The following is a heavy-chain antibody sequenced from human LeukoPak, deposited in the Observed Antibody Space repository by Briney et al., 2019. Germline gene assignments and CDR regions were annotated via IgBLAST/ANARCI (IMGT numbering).Heavy chain of an antibody. J-gene: IGHJ4*02. CDR2: INRNGST. Sequence: SETLSLTCAVDSVSFSNYYWSWIRQPPGKGLEWIGEINRNGSTNYNPSLKSRVTISIDTSKNQFSLRLNSVTAADTAVYYCAKDQRWESPHYLDSWGQGTLVTVSS. CDR1: SVSFSNYY. CDR3: AKDQRWESPHYLDS. V-gene: IGHV4-34*01. D-gene: IGHD1-26*01.